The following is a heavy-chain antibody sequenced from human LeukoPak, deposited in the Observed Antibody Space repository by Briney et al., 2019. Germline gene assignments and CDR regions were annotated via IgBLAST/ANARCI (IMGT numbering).Heavy chain of an antibody. CDR3: ARQTSSSGWLSPDAFDI. D-gene: IGHD6-19*01. Sequence: GESLKISCKGSGYSFTSYWIGWVRQMPGKGLEWMGIIYPGDSDTRYSPPFQGQVTISADKSISTAYLQWSSLKASDTAMYYCARQTSSSGWLSPDAFDIWGQGTMVTVSS. J-gene: IGHJ3*02. CDR1: GYSFTSYW. V-gene: IGHV5-51*01. CDR2: IYPGDSDT.